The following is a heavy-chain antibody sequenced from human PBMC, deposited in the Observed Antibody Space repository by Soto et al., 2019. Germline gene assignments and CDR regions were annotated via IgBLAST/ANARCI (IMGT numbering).Heavy chain of an antibody. CDR3: ARAPTVVYNNWFDP. D-gene: IGHD4-17*01. V-gene: IGHV4-59*01. J-gene: IGHJ5*02. CDR1: GGSISSYY. Sequence: SETLSLTCTVSGGSISSYYWSWIRQPPGRGLEWIGYIYYSGSTNYNPSLKSRVTISVDTSKNQFSLKLSSVTAADTAVYYCARAPTVVYNNWFDPWGQGTLVTVSS. CDR2: IYYSGST.